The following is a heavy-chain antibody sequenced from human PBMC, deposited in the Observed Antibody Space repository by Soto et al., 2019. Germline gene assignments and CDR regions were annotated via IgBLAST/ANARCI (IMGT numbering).Heavy chain of an antibody. D-gene: IGHD6-13*01. CDR2: ISGSGGST. V-gene: IGHV3-23*01. CDR3: AKDGTPYSSSWYFDY. CDR1: GFTFSSYA. Sequence: GGSLRLSCAASGFTFSSYAMSWVRQAPGKGLEWVSAISGSGGSTYYADSGKGRFTISRDNSKNTLYLQMNSLRAEDTAVYYCAKDGTPYSSSWYFDYWGQGTLVTVSS. J-gene: IGHJ4*02.